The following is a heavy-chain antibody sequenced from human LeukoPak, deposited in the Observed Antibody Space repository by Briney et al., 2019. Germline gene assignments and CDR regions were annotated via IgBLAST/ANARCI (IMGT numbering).Heavy chain of an antibody. CDR1: GGSISNYY. D-gene: IGHD3-10*01. V-gene: IGHV4-4*07. J-gene: IGHJ6*03. CDR3: ARLRRYYGSGSYQIIAYRYYYMDV. Sequence: SETLSLTCTVSGGSISNYYWSWIRQPAGKGLEWIGRLYTSESTTYNPSLRSRVTMSVDTSKNQFSLKLSSVTAADTAVYYCARLRRYYGSGSYQIIAYRYYYMDVWGKGTTVTISS. CDR2: LYTSEST.